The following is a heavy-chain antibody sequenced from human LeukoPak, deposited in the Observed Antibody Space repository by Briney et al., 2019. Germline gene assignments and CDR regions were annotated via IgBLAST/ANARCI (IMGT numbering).Heavy chain of an antibody. CDR2: INYSGST. CDR1: GDSISSGGYY. V-gene: IGHV4-31*03. J-gene: IGHJ3*02. CDR3: ARVPRYSDYVDAFDI. Sequence: SETLSLTCTVSGDSISSGGYYWSWLRQHPGKGLEWIGYINYSGSTYYNPSLKSRVTISVDTSKNQFSLKLSSVTAADTAVHYCARVPRYSDYVDAFDIWGQGTMVTVSS. D-gene: IGHD5-12*01.